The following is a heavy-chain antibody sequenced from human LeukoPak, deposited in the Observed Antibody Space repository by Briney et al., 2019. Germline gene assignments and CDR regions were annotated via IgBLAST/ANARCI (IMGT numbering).Heavy chain of an antibody. Sequence: PGGSLRLSCAASGFTVSSNYMSWVRQAPGKGLEWVSVIYSGGSTYYADSVKGRFTISRDNSKNTLYLQMNSLRAEDTAVYYCARGGQWELPEAFDIWGQGTMATVSS. CDR2: IYSGGST. CDR1: GFTVSSNY. V-gene: IGHV3-66*02. CDR3: ARGGQWELPEAFDI. D-gene: IGHD1-26*01. J-gene: IGHJ3*02.